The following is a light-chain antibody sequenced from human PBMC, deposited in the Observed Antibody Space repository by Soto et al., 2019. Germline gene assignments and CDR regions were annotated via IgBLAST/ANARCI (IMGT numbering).Light chain of an antibody. CDR1: SNDVGGYND. J-gene: IGLJ3*02. Sequence: QSALTQPPSASGSLGQSVTFSCTGTSNDVGGYNDVSWYQQHPGKAPKLIIYEVHKRPSGVPDRFSGSKSGNTASLTVSGLQAEDEADYHCSSYGGNDWVYGGGTKVTVL. CDR3: SSYGGNDWV. V-gene: IGLV2-8*01. CDR2: EVH.